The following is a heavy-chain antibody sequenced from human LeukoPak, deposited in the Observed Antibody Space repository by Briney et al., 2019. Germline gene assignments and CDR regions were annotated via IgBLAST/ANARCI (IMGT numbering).Heavy chain of an antibody. J-gene: IGHJ6*02. CDR2: INSDGSIT. CDR1: GFTFTAYW. Sequence: GGSLRLSCAASGFTFTAYWMHWVRQAPGKGLVWVSHINSDGSITSYADSVKGRFTISRDNAKNTLYLQMNSLRAEDTAVYYCARDAVDTANAVWGQGTTVTVS. V-gene: IGHV3-74*01. D-gene: IGHD5-18*01. CDR3: ARDAVDTANAV.